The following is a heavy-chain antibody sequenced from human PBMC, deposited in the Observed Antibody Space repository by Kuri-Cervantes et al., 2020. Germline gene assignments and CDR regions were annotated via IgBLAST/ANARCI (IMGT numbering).Heavy chain of an antibody. CDR3: AVLGWGPRNWFDP. V-gene: IGHV1-18*01. CDR1: GGTFGSFA. J-gene: IGHJ5*02. CDR2: ISAYNGNT. Sequence: ASVKVSCKASGGTFGSFAISWVRQAPGQGLEWMGWISAYNGNTNYAQKLQGRVTMTTDTSTGTAYMELRSLRSDDTAVYYCAVLGWGPRNWFDPWGQGTLVTVSS. D-gene: IGHD1-26*01.